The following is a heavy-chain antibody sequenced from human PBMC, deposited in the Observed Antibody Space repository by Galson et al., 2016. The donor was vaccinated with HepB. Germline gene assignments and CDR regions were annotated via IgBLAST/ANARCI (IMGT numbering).Heavy chain of an antibody. CDR3: ARVHCSGGSCYPYGGVDY. Sequence: SVKVSCKASGYTFSLYGISWVRQAPGQGLERMGWINPYNGDTNYAQKLQGRVTMTTYTSTSAAYMELRSLRSDDTAVYYCARVHCSGGSCYPYGGVDYWGQGTTVTVSS. CDR1: GYTFSLYG. J-gene: IGHJ4*03. CDR2: INPYNGDT. D-gene: IGHD2-15*01. V-gene: IGHV1-18*01.